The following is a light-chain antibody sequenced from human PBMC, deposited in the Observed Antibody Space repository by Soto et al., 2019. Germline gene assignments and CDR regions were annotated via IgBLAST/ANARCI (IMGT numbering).Light chain of an antibody. CDR1: QSISSY. J-gene: IGKJ1*01. V-gene: IGKV1-39*01. CDR2: AAS. CDR3: QQSYTTSLT. Sequence: DIQMTPYPYTLDASVGDRVTITCRVSQSISSYLNWYQQKPGTPPKLLIYAASSLQSGAPSSFSGSISGTDFTLTITSLQPEDFATYYCQQSYTTSLTFGQGTKVDVK.